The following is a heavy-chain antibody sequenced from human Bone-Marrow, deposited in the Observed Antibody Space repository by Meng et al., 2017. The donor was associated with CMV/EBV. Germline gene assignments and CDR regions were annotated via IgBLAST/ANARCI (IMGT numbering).Heavy chain of an antibody. V-gene: IGHV1-46*01. CDR2: INPSGGST. D-gene: IGHD3-3*01. CDR3: ARRSRGGRITIFGVATSWAAFDI. Sequence: ASVKVSCKASGYTFTSYYMHWVRQAPGQGLEWMGIINPSGGSTSYAQKFQGRVTMTRDTSTSTVYMELSSLRSEDTAVYYCARRSRGGRITIFGVATSWAAFDIWGQGTMVTVPS. CDR1: GYTFTSYY. J-gene: IGHJ3*02.